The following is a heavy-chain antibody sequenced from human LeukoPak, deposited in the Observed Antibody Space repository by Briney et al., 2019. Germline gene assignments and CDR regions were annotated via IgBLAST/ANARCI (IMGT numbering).Heavy chain of an antibody. CDR3: ARGGWSLDY. Sequence: SETLSLTCAVYGGSFSGYYWSWIRQPPGKGLEWIGYIHYTGSTDYNPSLKSRVTIAVDTSKNQFSLKLSSVTAADTAVYYCARGGWSLDYWGQGTLVTVSS. J-gene: IGHJ4*02. V-gene: IGHV4-59*01. D-gene: IGHD6-19*01. CDR1: GGSFSGYY. CDR2: IHYTGST.